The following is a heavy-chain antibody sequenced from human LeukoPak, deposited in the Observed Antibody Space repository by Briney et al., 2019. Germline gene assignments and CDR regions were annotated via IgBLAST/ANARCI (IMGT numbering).Heavy chain of an antibody. Sequence: ASVKVSCKVSGYTLTELSMHWVRQAPGKGLEWMGGFDPEDGETIYAQKFQGRVTMTEDTSTDTAYMELSSLRSEDTAVYYCATEPPLVSEQWLADRPLDYWGQGTLVTVSS. J-gene: IGHJ4*02. CDR3: ATEPPLVSEQWLADRPLDY. CDR1: GYTLTELS. V-gene: IGHV1-24*01. D-gene: IGHD6-19*01. CDR2: FDPEDGET.